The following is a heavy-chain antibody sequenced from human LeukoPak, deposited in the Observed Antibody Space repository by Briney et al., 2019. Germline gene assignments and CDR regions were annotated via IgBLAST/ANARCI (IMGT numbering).Heavy chain of an antibody. CDR1: GFTFSSYW. D-gene: IGHD1-26*01. V-gene: IGHV3-7*01. Sequence: GGSLRLSCAASGFTFSSYWMSWVRQAPGKGLEWVTNIKQDGSEKYYVDSVKGRFTISRDNAKNSLYLQMNSLRAEDTAVYYCARAGSYYRSGAFDIWSQGTMVTVSS. CDR3: ARAGSYYRSGAFDI. J-gene: IGHJ3*02. CDR2: IKQDGSEK.